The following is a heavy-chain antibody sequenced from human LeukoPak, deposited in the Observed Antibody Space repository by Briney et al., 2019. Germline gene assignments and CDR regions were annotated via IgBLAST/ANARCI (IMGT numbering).Heavy chain of an antibody. D-gene: IGHD3-9*01. CDR2: IYYIGST. CDR1: GGSISSYY. J-gene: IGHJ3*02. Sequence: SETLSLTCTVSGGSISSYYWSWIRQSPGKGLGWIGYIYYIGSTNYNPSLKSRVTISLDTSKNQFSLKLSSVTAADTAVYYCARGPSTHLRYFGRGAFDIWGQGTMVTVSS. V-gene: IGHV4-59*12. CDR3: ARGPSTHLRYFGRGAFDI.